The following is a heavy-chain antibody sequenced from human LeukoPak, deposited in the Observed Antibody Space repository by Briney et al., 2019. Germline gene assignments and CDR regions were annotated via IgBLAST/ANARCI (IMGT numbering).Heavy chain of an antibody. CDR3: ANVDGGDY. V-gene: IGHV3-9*01. CDR1: GLTFDDYA. Sequence: PGRSLRLSCAASGLTFDDYAMHWVRQAPGKGLEWVSGISWNSGSIGYADSVKGRFTISRDNAKNSLYPQMNSLRAEDTALYYCANVDGGDYWGQGTLVTVSS. J-gene: IGHJ4*02. CDR2: ISWNSGSI. D-gene: IGHD3-16*01.